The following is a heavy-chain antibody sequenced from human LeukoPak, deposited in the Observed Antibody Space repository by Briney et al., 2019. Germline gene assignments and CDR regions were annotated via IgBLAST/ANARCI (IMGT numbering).Heavy chain of an antibody. V-gene: IGHV4-34*01. J-gene: IGHJ4*02. Sequence: SETLSPTCAVYGGSFSGYYWSWIRQPPGKGLEWIGEINHSGSTNYNPSLKSRVTISVDTSKNQFSLKLSSVTAADTAVYYCARTYYYGSGSRRRTYYFDYWGQGTLVTVSS. D-gene: IGHD3-10*01. CDR3: ARTYYYGSGSRRRTYYFDY. CDR1: GGSFSGYY. CDR2: INHSGST.